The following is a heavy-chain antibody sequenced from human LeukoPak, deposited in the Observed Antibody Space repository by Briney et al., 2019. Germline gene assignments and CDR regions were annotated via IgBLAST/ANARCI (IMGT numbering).Heavy chain of an antibody. CDR3: ARRQFNWGSAFDI. CDR2: IKQDGSEK. V-gene: IGHV3-7*01. CDR1: GFTFSTYG. D-gene: IGHD7-27*01. Sequence: PGGSLRLSCAASGFTFSTYGMSGFRQAPGKGREGVANIKQDGSEKYYVDSVKGRFTISRDNAKNSLSLQMNSLRTEDTAVYYCARRQFNWGSAFDIWGQGTMVTVSS. J-gene: IGHJ3*02.